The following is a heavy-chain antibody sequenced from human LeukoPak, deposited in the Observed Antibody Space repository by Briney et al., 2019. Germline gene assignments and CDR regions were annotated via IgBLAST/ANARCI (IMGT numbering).Heavy chain of an antibody. CDR1: GFTFSNAW. D-gene: IGHD6-19*01. V-gene: IGHV3-53*01. J-gene: IGHJ4*02. CDR2: IYSGGST. Sequence: GGSLRLSCAASGFTFSNAWMSWVRQAPGKGLEWVSVIYSGGSTYYADSVKGRFTISRDNSKNTLYLQMNSLRAEDTAVYYCARGRKYSSGTNFDYWGQGTLVTVSS. CDR3: ARGRKYSSGTNFDY.